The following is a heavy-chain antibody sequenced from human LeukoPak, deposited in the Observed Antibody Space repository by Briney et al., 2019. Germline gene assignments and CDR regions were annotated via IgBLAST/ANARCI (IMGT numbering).Heavy chain of an antibody. CDR1: GFTFSSYA. CDR2: ISSTSSTM. CDR3: ARESAYAFWY. V-gene: IGHV3-48*02. J-gene: IGHJ4*02. Sequence: GGSLRLSCAASGFTFSSYAMSWVRQAPGKGLEWVSYISSTSSTMYYADSVKGRFTISRDNAKNSLYLQMNSLRDEDTAVYYCARESAYAFWYWGQGTLVAVSS. D-gene: IGHD3-3*01.